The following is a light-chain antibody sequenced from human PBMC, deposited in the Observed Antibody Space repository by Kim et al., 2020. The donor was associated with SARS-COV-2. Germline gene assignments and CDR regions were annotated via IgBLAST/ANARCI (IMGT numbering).Light chain of an antibody. CDR3: VLYMGSGIWV. J-gene: IGLJ3*02. CDR1: SGSVSTSYY. Sequence: GGTVTLTCGLSSGSVSTSYYPSWYQQTPGQAPRTLIYSTNTRSSGVPDRFSGSILGNKAARTITGAQADDESDYYCVLYMGSGIWVFGGGTQLTVL. V-gene: IGLV8-61*01. CDR2: STN.